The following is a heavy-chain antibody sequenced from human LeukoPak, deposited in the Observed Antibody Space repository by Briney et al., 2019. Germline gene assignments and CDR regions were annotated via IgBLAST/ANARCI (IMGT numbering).Heavy chain of an antibody. CDR2: MNPNSGNT. V-gene: IGHV1-8*03. D-gene: IGHD1-26*01. CDR3: ARSGSDGGFDP. CDR1: GGTFSSYA. Sequence: ASVKVSCKASGGTFSSYAISWVRQATGQGLEWMGWMNPNSGNTGYAQKFQGRVTITRNTSISTAYMELSSLRSEDTAVYYCARSGSDGGFDPWGQGTLVTVSS. J-gene: IGHJ5*02.